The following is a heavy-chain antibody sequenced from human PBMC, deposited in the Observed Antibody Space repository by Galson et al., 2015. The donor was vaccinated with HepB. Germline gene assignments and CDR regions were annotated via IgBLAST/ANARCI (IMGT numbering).Heavy chain of an antibody. CDR3: ARDTGFTDFYY. J-gene: IGHJ4*02. CDR1: GFTFSTYN. CDR2: ISSSSSYI. D-gene: IGHD2-15*01. V-gene: IGHV3-21*01. Sequence: SLRLSCAASGFTFSTYNMNWVRQAPGKGLEWVSSISSSSSYIYYADSVKGRFTVSRDNAKNSPYLQMNSLRAEDTAVYYCARDTGFTDFYYWGQGTLVTVSS.